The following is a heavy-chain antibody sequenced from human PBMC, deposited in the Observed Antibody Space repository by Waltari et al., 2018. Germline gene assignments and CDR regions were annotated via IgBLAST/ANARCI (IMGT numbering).Heavy chain of an antibody. CDR1: GFTFSSYW. J-gene: IGHJ3*02. V-gene: IGHV3-74*01. CDR2: MNRGGGST. D-gene: IGHD3-3*02. CDR3: AREKNGFSTRYAFDI. Sequence: EVQLVESGGGLVQPGGSLRLSCAASGFTFSSYWMHWVRQAPGKGLVGVSRMNRGGGSTSYSDSVKGRFTISRDNAKNTRYLQMNSLRAEDTAVYYCAREKNGFSTRYAFDIWGQGTMVTVSS.